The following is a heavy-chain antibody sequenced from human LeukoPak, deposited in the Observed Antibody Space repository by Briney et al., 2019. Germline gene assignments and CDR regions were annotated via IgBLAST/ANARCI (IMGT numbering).Heavy chain of an antibody. J-gene: IGHJ3*02. CDR2: IYSGGST. CDR3: ARPTRDGYNKDAFDI. D-gene: IGHD5-24*01. CDR1: GFTVSSNY. V-gene: IGHV3-66*02. Sequence: GGSLRLSCAASGFTVSSNYMSWVRQAPGEGLEWVSVIYSGGSTYYADSVKGRFTISRDNSKNTLYLQMNSLRAEDTAVYYCARPTRDGYNKDAFDIWGQGTMVTASS.